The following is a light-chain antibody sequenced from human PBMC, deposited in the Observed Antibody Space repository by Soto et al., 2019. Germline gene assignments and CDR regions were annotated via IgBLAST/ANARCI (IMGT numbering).Light chain of an antibody. CDR3: CSYAGSSSVM. J-gene: IGLJ3*02. CDR2: EVS. V-gene: IGLV2-23*02. Sequence: QSVLTQPASVSGSPGQSITISCTGTSSDVGSYDLVSWYQQHPGKAPKLIIYEVSKRPSGVSNRFSGSKAGNTASLTISGIQAEDEADYYCCSYAGSSSVMFAGGTKVTVL. CDR1: SSDVGSYDL.